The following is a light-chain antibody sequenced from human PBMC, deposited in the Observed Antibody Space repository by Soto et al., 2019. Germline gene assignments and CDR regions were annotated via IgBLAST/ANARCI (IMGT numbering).Light chain of an antibody. J-gene: IGLJ1*01. Sequence: QSALTQPASVSGSPGQSISISCTGRGSDVGSYNYVSWYQQHPGKAPNLLISEVSIRPSGVSNRFSGSKSDNTASLTISGLQAEDEADYYCSSYTSGSTFVFGTGTKLTVL. CDR3: SSYTSGSTFV. V-gene: IGLV2-14*01. CDR2: EVS. CDR1: GSDVGSYNY.